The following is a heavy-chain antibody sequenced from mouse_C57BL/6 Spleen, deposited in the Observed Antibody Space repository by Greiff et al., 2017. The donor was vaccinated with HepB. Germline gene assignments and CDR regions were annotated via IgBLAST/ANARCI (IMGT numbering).Heavy chain of an antibody. CDR3: ARSEGYGNFLAY. D-gene: IGHD2-1*01. CDR2: INPNNGGT. CDR1: GYTFTDYN. J-gene: IGHJ3*01. Sequence: VQLQQSGPELVKPGASVKIPCKASGYTFTDYNMDWVKQSHGKSLEWIGDINPNNGGTIYNQKFKGKATLTVDKSSSTAYMELRSLTSEDTAVYYCARSEGYGNFLAYWGQGTLVTVSA. V-gene: IGHV1-18*01.